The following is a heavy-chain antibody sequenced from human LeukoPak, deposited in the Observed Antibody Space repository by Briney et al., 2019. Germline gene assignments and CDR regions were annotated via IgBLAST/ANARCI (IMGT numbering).Heavy chain of an antibody. J-gene: IGHJ4*02. CDR1: GFTFSSYS. D-gene: IGHD6-19*01. Sequence: GGSLRLSCAASGFTFSSYSMNWVRQAPGKGLEWVSSISSSSSYIYYADSVKGRFTISRDNAKNSLYLQMNSLRAEDTAVYYCAGDWGIAVAGPDYWGQGTLVTVSS. CDR3: AGDWGIAVAGPDY. V-gene: IGHV3-21*01. CDR2: ISSSSSYI.